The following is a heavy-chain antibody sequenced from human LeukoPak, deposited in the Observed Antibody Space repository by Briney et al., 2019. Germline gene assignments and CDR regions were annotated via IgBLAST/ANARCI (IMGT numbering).Heavy chain of an antibody. CDR3: AKAYTRIQLWLLSDY. CDR2: ISYDGSNK. CDR1: GFTFSGYG. Sequence: PGGSLRLSCAASGFTFSGYGMHWVRQAPGKGLEWVAVISYDGSNKYYADSVKGRFTISRDNSKNTLYLQMNSLRAEDTAVYYCAKAYTRIQLWLLSDYWGQGTLVTVSS. J-gene: IGHJ4*02. D-gene: IGHD5-18*01. V-gene: IGHV3-30*18.